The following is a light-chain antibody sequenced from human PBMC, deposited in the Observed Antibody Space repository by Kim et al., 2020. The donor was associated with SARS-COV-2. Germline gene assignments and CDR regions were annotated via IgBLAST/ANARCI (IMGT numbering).Light chain of an antibody. Sequence: SPGKTASIPYSGDKLGDKYASWYQQKPGQSPVLVIYQDTKRPSGIPERFSGSNAGNTATLTISGTQVMDEADYYCQAWDSSSGGVFGGGTQLTVL. CDR1: KLGDKY. V-gene: IGLV3-1*01. J-gene: IGLJ2*01. CDR2: QDT. CDR3: QAWDSSSGGV.